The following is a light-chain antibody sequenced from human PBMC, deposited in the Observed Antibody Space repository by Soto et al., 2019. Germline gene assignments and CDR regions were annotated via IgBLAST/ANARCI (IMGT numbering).Light chain of an antibody. Sequence: EIVLTQSPGTLSLSPGERGTLSCRASQSVSSSYLAWYQRKPGQAPRLLIYGASSRATGIPDRFSGSGSGTDFTLTISRLEPEDFAVYYCQQYGSSSFTFGGGTKVAIK. CDR3: QQYGSSSFT. CDR2: GAS. CDR1: QSVSSSY. V-gene: IGKV3-20*01. J-gene: IGKJ4*01.